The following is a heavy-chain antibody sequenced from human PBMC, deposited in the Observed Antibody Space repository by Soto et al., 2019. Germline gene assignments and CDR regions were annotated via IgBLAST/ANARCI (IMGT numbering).Heavy chain of an antibody. Sequence: QVQLVQSGTEVKKPGASVTVSCKTYGYTFTNYGISWVRQAPGQGPEWMGWISGYNGNTDYAQNLQGRVTMTTDTSTSTAYMELRSLRSDDTAVYYCARVRYCSGGSCHSNPPDYWGQGTLVTVSS. CDR2: ISGYNGNT. CDR3: ARVRYCSGGSCHSNPPDY. V-gene: IGHV1-18*01. CDR1: GYTFTNYG. J-gene: IGHJ4*02. D-gene: IGHD2-15*01.